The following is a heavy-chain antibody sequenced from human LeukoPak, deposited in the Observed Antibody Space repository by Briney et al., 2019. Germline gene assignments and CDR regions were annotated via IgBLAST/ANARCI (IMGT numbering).Heavy chain of an antibody. CDR2: IYSGGST. D-gene: IGHD2-8*01. V-gene: IGHV3-66*01. CDR3: AKGVGGGVLMVYATYFDY. Sequence: GGSLRLSCAASGFTVDTNYISWVRQAPGKGLEWVSVIYSGGSTYYSDSVKGRFTISRDNAKNSVYLPMNSLGAEDTPIYCCAKGVGGGVLMVYATYFDYWGQGTLVTVSS. CDR1: GFTVDTNY. J-gene: IGHJ4*02.